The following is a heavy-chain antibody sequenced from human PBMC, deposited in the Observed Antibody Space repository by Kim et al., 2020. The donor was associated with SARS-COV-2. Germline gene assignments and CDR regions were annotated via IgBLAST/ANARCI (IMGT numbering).Heavy chain of an antibody. CDR1: GYSFTTYW. V-gene: IGHV5-51*01. D-gene: IGHD1-26*01. Sequence: GESLKISCKGSGYSFTTYWIGWVRQMPGKGLEWMGIIYPGDSDTRYSPSFQGQVTISADKSISTAYLQWSSLKASDTAMFYCARGVGYYYYYMDVWGKGTTLTVSS. CDR2: IYPGDSDT. J-gene: IGHJ6*03. CDR3: ARGVGYYYYYMDV.